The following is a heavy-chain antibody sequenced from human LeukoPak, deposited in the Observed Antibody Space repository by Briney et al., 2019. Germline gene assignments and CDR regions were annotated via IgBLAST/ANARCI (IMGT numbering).Heavy chain of an antibody. V-gene: IGHV3-30*02. J-gene: IGHJ4*02. CDR1: GFTFSSYG. D-gene: IGHD3-22*01. CDR3: AKDRTMIVVPLEN. CDR2: IRYDGSNK. Sequence: GGSLRLSCAASGFTFSSYGMHWVRQAPGKGMEWVAFIRYDGSNKYYADSVKGRFTISRDNSKNTLYLQMNSLRAEDTAVYYCAKDRTMIVVPLENWGQGTLVTVSS.